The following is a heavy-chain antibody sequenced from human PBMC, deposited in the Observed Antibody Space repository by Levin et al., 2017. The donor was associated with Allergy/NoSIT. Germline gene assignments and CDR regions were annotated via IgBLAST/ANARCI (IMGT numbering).Heavy chain of an antibody. D-gene: IGHD2-2*01. Sequence: GGSLRLSCAASGFTFSSYAMSWVRQAPGKGLEWVSAISGSGGSTYYADSVKGRFTISRDNSKNTLYLQMNSLRAEDTAVYYCAKARCSSTSCPYGMDVWGQGTTVTVSS. V-gene: IGHV3-23*01. CDR1: GFTFSSYA. J-gene: IGHJ6*02. CDR3: AKARCSSTSCPYGMDV. CDR2: ISGSGGST.